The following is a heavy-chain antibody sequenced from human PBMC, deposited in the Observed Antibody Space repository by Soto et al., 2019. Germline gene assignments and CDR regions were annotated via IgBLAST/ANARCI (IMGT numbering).Heavy chain of an antibody. J-gene: IGHJ5*02. CDR3: ASVTMVRGVTTNWFNP. CDR1: GDTFSSYT. Sequence: QVQLVQSGAEVQKPGSSVKVSCKASGDTFSSYTISWVRQAPGQGLEWMGRIIPILDIANYAQKFQGRVTIAADKSTSTAYMELSSLRSEDTAVYYCASVTMVRGVTTNWFNPLGQGTLVTVSS. D-gene: IGHD3-10*01. V-gene: IGHV1-69*02. CDR2: IIPILDIA.